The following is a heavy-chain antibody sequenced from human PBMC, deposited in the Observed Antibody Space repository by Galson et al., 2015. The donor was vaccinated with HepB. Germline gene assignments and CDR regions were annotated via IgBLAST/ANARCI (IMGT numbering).Heavy chain of an antibody. CDR3: ARDEGSGYYFDY. J-gene: IGHJ4*02. CDR2: ISYSGST. D-gene: IGHD3-3*01. Sequence: LSLTCTVSGGSIRGYYWSWIRQPPGKGLEWIGYISYSGSTNYNPSLKSRVTISVDTSKNQFSLKLTSVTAADTAVYYCARDEGSGYYFDYWGRGTLVTVSS. V-gene: IGHV4-59*01. CDR1: GGSIRGYY.